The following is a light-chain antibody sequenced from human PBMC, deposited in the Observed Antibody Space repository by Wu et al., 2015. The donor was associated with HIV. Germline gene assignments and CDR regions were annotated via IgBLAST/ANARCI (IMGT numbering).Light chain of an antibody. CDR2: GAS. Sequence: EIVMTQSPATLSVSPGERATLSCRASQSVSSTYLAWYQQKPDQAPRLLIYGASSRATGIPDRFSGSGSGTDFTLTISRLEPEDFAVYYCQHYGSSRLTFGGGTKVEIK. CDR3: QHYGSSRLT. J-gene: IGKJ4*01. CDR1: QSVSSTY. V-gene: IGKV3-20*01.